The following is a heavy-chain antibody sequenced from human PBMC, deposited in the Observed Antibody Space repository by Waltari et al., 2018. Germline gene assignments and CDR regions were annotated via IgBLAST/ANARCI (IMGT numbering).Heavy chain of an antibody. Sequence: VQLVESGGGLVKPGGSLRLSCAASGFSLSRHSMNWVRQAPGKGPEWVSSVSNSGRYIYYADSVRDRFTISRDNAKNSLYLQMNRLRAEDTAVYYCAREAGEYQLYDWFDAWGQGTLVTVSS. CDR2: VSNSGRYI. J-gene: IGHJ5*02. D-gene: IGHD2-2*01. CDR3: AREAGEYQLYDWFDA. CDR1: GFSLSRHS. V-gene: IGHV3-21*02.